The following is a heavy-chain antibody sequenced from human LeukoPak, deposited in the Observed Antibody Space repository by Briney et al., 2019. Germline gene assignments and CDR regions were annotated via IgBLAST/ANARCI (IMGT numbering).Heavy chain of an antibody. CDR2: IVKSGGGT. V-gene: IGHV3-23*01. J-gene: IGHJ4*02. CDR1: GFTFTNYA. Sequence: GRSLRLSCAASGFTFTNYAMSWVRQAPGKGLEWVSTIVKSGGGTYYADSVKGRFTISRDNSKSTLYLQMNSLRAEDTAVYYCAKRDSAGLYYFDYWGQGTLVTVSS. D-gene: IGHD5-18*01. CDR3: AKRDSAGLYYFDY.